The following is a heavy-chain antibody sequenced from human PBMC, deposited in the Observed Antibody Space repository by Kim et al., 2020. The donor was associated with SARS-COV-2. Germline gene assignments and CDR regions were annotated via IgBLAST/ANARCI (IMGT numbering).Heavy chain of an antibody. V-gene: IGHV4-30-4*01. CDR2: ISYSGST. CDR3: ASPTNYGMDV. CDR1: GGSISSGDYF. J-gene: IGHJ6*02. Sequence: SETLSLTCTVSGGSISSGDYFWSWIRQPPGKGLEWIGYISYSGSTYYNPSLKSRVTISVDTSKNQFSLKLSSVTAADTAVYYCASPTNYGMDVWGQGTTVTVSS.